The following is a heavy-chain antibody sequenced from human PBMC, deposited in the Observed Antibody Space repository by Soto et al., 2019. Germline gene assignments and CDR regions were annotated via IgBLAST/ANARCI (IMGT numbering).Heavy chain of an antibody. V-gene: IGHV5-51*01. CDR1: GDSFTSYW. Sequence: PVESLKISCKVSGDSFTSYWSGWVRQMPGKGLEWMGIIYPGDSDTRYSPSFQGQVTISADKSISTAYLQWSSLKASDTAMYYCARRGYYGSGSYYNSRGWFDPWGQGTLVTVSS. CDR3: ARRGYYGSGSYYNSRGWFDP. J-gene: IGHJ5*02. D-gene: IGHD3-10*01. CDR2: IYPGDSDT.